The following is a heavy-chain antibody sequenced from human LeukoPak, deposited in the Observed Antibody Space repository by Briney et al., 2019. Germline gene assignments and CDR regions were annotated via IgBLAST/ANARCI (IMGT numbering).Heavy chain of an antibody. D-gene: IGHD3-22*01. CDR3: ARDTYYYDSSGYYDYYYYYYMDV. CDR2: IYYSGST. CDR1: GGSISSGSYY. V-gene: IGHV4-61*01. J-gene: IGHJ6*03. Sequence: PSETLSLTCTVSGGSISSGSYYWSWIRQPPGKGLEWFGYIYYSGSTNYNPSLKSRVTISVDTSKNQFSLKLSSVTAADTAVYYCARDTYYYDSSGYYDYYYYYYMDVWGKGTTVTISS.